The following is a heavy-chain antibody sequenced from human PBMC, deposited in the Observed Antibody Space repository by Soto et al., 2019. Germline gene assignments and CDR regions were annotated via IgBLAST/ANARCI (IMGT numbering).Heavy chain of an antibody. CDR1: GYSFAGYW. Sequence: GESLKISCKGSGYSFAGYWITWVRQKPGKGLEWMGRIDPSDSQTYYSPSFRGHVTISVTKSITTVFLQWRSLRASDTAMYYCARQIYDSDTGPNFQYYFDSWGQGTPVTVSS. V-gene: IGHV5-10-1*01. CDR2: IDPSDSQT. CDR3: ARQIYDSDTGPNFQYYFDS. D-gene: IGHD3-22*01. J-gene: IGHJ4*02.